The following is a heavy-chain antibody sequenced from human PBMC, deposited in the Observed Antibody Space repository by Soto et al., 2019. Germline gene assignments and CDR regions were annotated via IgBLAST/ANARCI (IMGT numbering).Heavy chain of an antibody. J-gene: IGHJ4*02. V-gene: IGHV1-3*01. CDR2: INAGNGNT. Sequence: ASVKVSCKASGYTFTSYAMHWVRQAPGQRLEWKGWINAGNGNTKYSQKFQGRVTITRDTSASTAYMELSSLRSEDTAVYYCARDVFARDYSSSWYYFDYWGQGTLVTVSS. CDR3: ARDVFARDYSSSWYYFDY. CDR1: GYTFTSYA. D-gene: IGHD6-13*01.